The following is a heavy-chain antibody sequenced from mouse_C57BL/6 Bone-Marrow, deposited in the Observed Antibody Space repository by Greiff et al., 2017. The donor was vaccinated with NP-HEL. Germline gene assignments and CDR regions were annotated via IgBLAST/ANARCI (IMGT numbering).Heavy chain of an antibody. Sequence: VQLQQSGPELVKPGASVKISCKASGYTFTDYYMNWVKQSHGKSLEWIGDINPNNGGTSYIQKFKGKATLTVDKSSSTAYMELRSLTSEDSAVYYCARYWFAYWGQGTLVTVSA. CDR2: INPNNGGT. V-gene: IGHV1-26*01. J-gene: IGHJ3*01. CDR1: GYTFTDYY. CDR3: ARYWFAY.